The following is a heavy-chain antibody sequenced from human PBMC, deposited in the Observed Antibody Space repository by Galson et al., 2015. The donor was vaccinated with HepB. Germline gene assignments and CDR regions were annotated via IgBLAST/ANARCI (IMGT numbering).Heavy chain of an antibody. CDR2: IIPMFGSG. CDR3: VRQYDTSGYYAY. CDR1: GGTFSRHT. Sequence: CKASGGTFSRHTISWVRQAPGQGLEWMGGIIPMFGSGNYAQKFQGRVTITADESKSTTYMELSSLRSEDTAVYYCVRQYDTSGYYAYWGQGTLVTVSS. J-gene: IGHJ4*02. D-gene: IGHD3-22*01. V-gene: IGHV1-69*01.